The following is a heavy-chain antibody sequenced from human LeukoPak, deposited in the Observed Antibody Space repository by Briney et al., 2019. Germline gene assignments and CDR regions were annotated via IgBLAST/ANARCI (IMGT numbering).Heavy chain of an antibody. V-gene: IGHV3-23*01. Sequence: GGSLRLSCAASGFTFSSYAMSWVRQAPGKGLEWVSAISGSGGSTYYADSVKGRFTISRDNSKNTLYLQMNSLRAEDTAVYYCAKVSNYDILTGYLTAFDIWGQGTMVTVSS. D-gene: IGHD3-9*01. CDR1: GFTFSSYA. CDR2: ISGSGGST. J-gene: IGHJ3*02. CDR3: AKVSNYDILTGYLTAFDI.